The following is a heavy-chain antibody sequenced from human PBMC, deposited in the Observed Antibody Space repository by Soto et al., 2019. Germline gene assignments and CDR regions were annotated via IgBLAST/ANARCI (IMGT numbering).Heavy chain of an antibody. V-gene: IGHV4-59*01. CDR3: ARRELELRALYGMDV. J-gene: IGHJ6*02. CDR1: GGSISSYY. CDR2: IYYSGST. Sequence: KTSETLSLTCTVSGGSISSYYWSWIRQPPGKGLEWIGYIYYSGSTNYNPSLKSRVTISVDTAKNQFSLKLSSVTAADTAVYYCARRELELRALYGMDVWGQGTTVTVSS. D-gene: IGHD1-7*01.